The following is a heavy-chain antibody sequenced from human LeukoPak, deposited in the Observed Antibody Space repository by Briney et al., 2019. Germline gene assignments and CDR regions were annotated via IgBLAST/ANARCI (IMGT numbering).Heavy chain of an antibody. V-gene: IGHV3-23*01. CDR3: ASRGGYYYY. J-gene: IGHJ4*02. CDR1: GFTFSSYW. CDR2: ISGSGGST. D-gene: IGHD3-10*01. Sequence: PGGSLRLSCAASGFTFSSYWMHWVRQAPGKGLEWVSAISGSGGSTYYADSVKGRFTISRDNSKNTLYLQMNSLRAEDTAVYYCASRGGYYYYWGQGTLVTVSS.